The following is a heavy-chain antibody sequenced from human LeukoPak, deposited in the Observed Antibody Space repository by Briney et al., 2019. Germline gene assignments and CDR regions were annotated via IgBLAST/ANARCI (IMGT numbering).Heavy chain of an antibody. D-gene: IGHD2-21*02. CDR2: ISYDGSNK. Sequence: AGGFLRLSCAASGFTFSSYAMHWVRQAPGKGLEWEAVISYDGSNKYYADSVKGRFTISRDNSKNTLYLQMNSLRAEDTAVYYCARDYGHIVVVTATIPNYYFDYWGQGTLVTVSS. CDR3: ARDYGHIVVVTATIPNYYFDY. CDR1: GFTFSSYA. J-gene: IGHJ4*02. V-gene: IGHV3-30-3*01.